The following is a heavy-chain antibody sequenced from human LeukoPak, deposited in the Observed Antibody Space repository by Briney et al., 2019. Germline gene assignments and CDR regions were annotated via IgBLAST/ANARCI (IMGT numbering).Heavy chain of an antibody. J-gene: IGHJ3*02. CDR1: SGSISSYY. Sequence: PSETLSLTCTVSSGSISSYYWSWIRQPPGKGLEWIGYMYDSESTNYNPSLKSRVTISVDSSKNQFSLKLSSVTAADTAVYYCARAARITGTTWYAFDIWGQGTMVTVSS. V-gene: IGHV4-59*01. CDR2: MYDSEST. D-gene: IGHD1-7*01. CDR3: ARAARITGTTWYAFDI.